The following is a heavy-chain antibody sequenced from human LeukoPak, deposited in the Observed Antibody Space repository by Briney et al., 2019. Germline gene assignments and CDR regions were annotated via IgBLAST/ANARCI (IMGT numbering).Heavy chain of an antibody. CDR3: ATSDFAAHFDY. D-gene: IGHD2/OR15-2a*01. Sequence: SGGSLSLSCAASGFTFDDYAMHWVRQAPGKGLEWASLISGDGGSTYYADSVKGRFTISRDNSKNSLYLQMNSLGTEDTALYYCATSDFAAHFDYWGQGTLVTVSS. J-gene: IGHJ4*02. CDR2: ISGDGGST. V-gene: IGHV3-43*02. CDR1: GFTFDDYA.